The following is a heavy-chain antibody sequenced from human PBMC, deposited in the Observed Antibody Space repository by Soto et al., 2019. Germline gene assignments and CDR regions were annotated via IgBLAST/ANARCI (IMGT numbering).Heavy chain of an antibody. CDR1: GFTFSSYG. Sequence: PGGSLRLSCVASGFTFSSYGMHWVHQAPGKGLEWVAVISYDGSNKYYTDSVKGRFTIARDNSKNILYLQMNSLTIEDTAVFYCARSTSSTLNYYYGMDVWGQGTTVTVSS. D-gene: IGHD6-6*01. J-gene: IGHJ6*02. CDR3: ARSTSSTLNYYYGMDV. CDR2: ISYDGSNK. V-gene: IGHV3-30*03.